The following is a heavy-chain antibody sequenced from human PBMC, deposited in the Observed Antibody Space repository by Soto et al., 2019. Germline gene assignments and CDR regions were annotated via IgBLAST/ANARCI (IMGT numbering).Heavy chain of an antibody. J-gene: IGHJ4*02. V-gene: IGHV1-3*01. CDR1: GYRFTTYA. D-gene: IGHD1-26*01. CDR3: ARYSGTYSLDY. CDR2: ISGANDKT. Sequence: QVQLVQSGAEVKKPGASVKVSCKASGYRFTTYAMHWVCQAPGQRPEWMGWISGANDKTIYSQKFKGRVTITIDTSASTAYLELSSLRSEDTAVYYCARYSGTYSLDYWGQGTLVTVSS.